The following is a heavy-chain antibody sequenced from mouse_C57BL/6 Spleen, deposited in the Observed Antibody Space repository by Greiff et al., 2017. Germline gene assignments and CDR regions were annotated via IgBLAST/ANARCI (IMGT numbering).Heavy chain of an antibody. D-gene: IGHD2-10*02. CDR1: GYAFTNYL. V-gene: IGHV1-54*01. Sequence: QVHVQQSGAELVRPGTSVKVSCKASGYAFTNYLIEWVKQRPGQGLEWIGVINPGSGGTNYNEKFKGKATLTADKSSSTAYMQLSSLTSEYSAGYFCARGPRGDFDYWGQGTTLTVSS. CDR2: INPGSGGT. CDR3: ARGPRGDFDY. J-gene: IGHJ2*01.